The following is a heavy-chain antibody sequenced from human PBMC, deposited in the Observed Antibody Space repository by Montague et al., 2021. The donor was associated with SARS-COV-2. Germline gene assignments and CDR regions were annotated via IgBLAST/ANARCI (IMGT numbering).Heavy chain of an antibody. V-gene: IGHV3-30-3*01. CDR3: ARDSFGMGV. CDR2: ISYDENNK. J-gene: IGHJ6*02. CDR1: GFTFSNFN. Sequence: SLRLSCAASGFTFSNFNMYWVRQTPGKGLEWVGFISYDENNKYYADSVKGRFTISRDNSKNTLYLQMNSLRADDTAIYYCARDSFGMGVWGQGTTVTVSS.